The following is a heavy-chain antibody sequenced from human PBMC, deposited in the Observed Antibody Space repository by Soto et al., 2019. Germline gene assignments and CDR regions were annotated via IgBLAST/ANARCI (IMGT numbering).Heavy chain of an antibody. CDR2: ISGSVDGA. CDR3: AKDTWTPLIRPLFDY. V-gene: IGHV3-23*01. J-gene: IGHJ4*02. CDR1: RFTFSTYA. Sequence: GSLRLSFAASRFTFSTYAISWVRQSPVNWLEWVSIISGSVDGAYYADSVQGRFTISRDNFKYTLYLHMNSLRAEDTAVYYCAKDTWTPLIRPLFDYWGQGILVTVSS. D-gene: IGHD1-1*01.